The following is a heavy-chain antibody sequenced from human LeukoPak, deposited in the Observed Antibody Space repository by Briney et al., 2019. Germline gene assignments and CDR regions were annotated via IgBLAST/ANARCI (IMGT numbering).Heavy chain of an antibody. D-gene: IGHD2-2*01. J-gene: IGHJ4*02. Sequence: PSETLSLTCAVSSGSIFSSNWWSWVRQPPGKGQEWIGQIFHSGSTSYSPSLKSRVTISVDKSKNQFSLRLTSVTAADTAVYYCARSPTKRVPEDYWGQGTLVTVSS. CDR3: ARSPTKRVPEDY. CDR2: IFHSGST. V-gene: IGHV4-4*02. CDR1: SGSIFSSNW.